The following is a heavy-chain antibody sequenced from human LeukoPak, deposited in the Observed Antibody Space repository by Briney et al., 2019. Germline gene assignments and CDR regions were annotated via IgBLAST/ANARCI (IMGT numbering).Heavy chain of an antibody. CDR3: AGGPANWGWGAFDI. J-gene: IGHJ3*02. CDR2: IYYSGST. CDR1: GGSISSYY. V-gene: IGHV4-59*01. D-gene: IGHD7-27*01. Sequence: SETLSVTCTVSGGSISSYYWSWIRQPPGKGLEWIGYIYYSGSTNYNPSLKSRVTISVDTSKNQFSLKLSSVTAADTAVYYCAGGPANWGWGAFDIWGQGTMVTVSS.